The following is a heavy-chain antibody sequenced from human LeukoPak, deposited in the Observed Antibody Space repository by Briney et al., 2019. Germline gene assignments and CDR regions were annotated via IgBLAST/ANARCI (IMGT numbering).Heavy chain of an antibody. J-gene: IGHJ4*02. CDR3: ARDYGGSYWAEENHGFDY. CDR2: INPSGGST. Sequence: GASVKVSCKASGYTFTSYYMHWVRQAPGQGLEWMGIINPSGGSTSYAQKFQGRVTMTRDTSTSTVYMELSSLRSGDTAVYYCARDYGGSYWAEENHGFDYWGQGTLVTVSS. D-gene: IGHD1-26*01. CDR1: GYTFTSYY. V-gene: IGHV1-46*01.